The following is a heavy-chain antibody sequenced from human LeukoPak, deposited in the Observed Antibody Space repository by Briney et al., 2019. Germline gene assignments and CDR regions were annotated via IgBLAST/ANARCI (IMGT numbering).Heavy chain of an antibody. CDR3: ARGNSDAFDI. Sequence: GGSLRLSCAASGFTFDDYPMHWVRQPPGKGLEWVAIIWYDGSYKYYADSVKGRFTVSRDNSKNPLYLQVNSLTAEDTAVYYCARGNSDAFDIWGQGTMVTVSS. CDR2: IWYDGSYK. V-gene: IGHV3-33*08. CDR1: GFTFDDYP. D-gene: IGHD4-23*01. J-gene: IGHJ3*02.